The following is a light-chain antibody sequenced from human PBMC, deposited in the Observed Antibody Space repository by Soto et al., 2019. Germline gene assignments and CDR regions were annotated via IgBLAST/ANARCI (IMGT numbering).Light chain of an antibody. Sequence: AIQLTQSPSSLSASVGDGVTITCRASQGISSALAWYQQKAGKAPKLLIYDASSLESGVPSRFSGSGSGTDFTLTVSSLQPEDFATYYCQQFNSYPLTFGGGTKVEI. CDR1: QGISSA. J-gene: IGKJ4*01. V-gene: IGKV1-13*02. CDR2: DAS. CDR3: QQFNSYPLT.